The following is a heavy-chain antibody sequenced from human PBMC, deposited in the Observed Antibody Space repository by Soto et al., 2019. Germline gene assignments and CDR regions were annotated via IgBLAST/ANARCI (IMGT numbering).Heavy chain of an antibody. CDR1: GGSISSSNW. J-gene: IGHJ4*01. CDR2: IYHSGST. Sequence: PPETLSLTCAVSGGSISSSNWWSWVRQPPGKGLEWIGEIYHSGSTNYNPSLKSRVTISVDKSKNQFSLKLSSVTAADTAVYYRARVAEFAAAAMGYWGHGTVVTLCS. V-gene: IGHV4-4*03. CDR3: ARVAEFAAAAMGY. D-gene: IGHD6-13*01.